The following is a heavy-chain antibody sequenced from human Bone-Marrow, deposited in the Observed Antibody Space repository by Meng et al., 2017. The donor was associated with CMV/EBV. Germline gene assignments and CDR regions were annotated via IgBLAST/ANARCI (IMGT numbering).Heavy chain of an antibody. J-gene: IGHJ4*02. CDR2: INPSGGST. Sequence: ASVKVSCKASGYTFTSYYMHWVRQAPGQGLEWMGVINPSGGSTSYAQKFQGRVTMTRDTSTSTVFMKLNSLTAEDTAVYYCARDKYSNSYDRWGQGSLVAVSS. D-gene: IGHD6-6*01. CDR1: GYTFTSYY. CDR3: ARDKYSNSYDR. V-gene: IGHV1-46*01.